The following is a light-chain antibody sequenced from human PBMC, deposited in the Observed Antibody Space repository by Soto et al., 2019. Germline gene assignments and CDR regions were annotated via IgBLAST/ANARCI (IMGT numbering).Light chain of an antibody. CDR2: EVS. J-gene: IGLJ2*01. Sequence: QSALTQPASVSGSPGQSITISCTGTSSDVGGYNYVSWYQQHPGKAPKLMIYEVSNRPSGVSNRFSGSKSGNTASLTISGLQAEDEADYYSSSYTSSSTLGVFGGGNKLT. V-gene: IGLV2-14*01. CDR1: SSDVGGYNY. CDR3: SSYTSSSTLGV.